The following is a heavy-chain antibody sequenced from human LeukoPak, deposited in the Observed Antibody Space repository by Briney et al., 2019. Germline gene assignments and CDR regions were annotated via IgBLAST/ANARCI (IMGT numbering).Heavy chain of an antibody. V-gene: IGHV3-64*01. CDR2: ISSNGGST. CDR3: ARDLRLKELAYCGGDCLDY. J-gene: IGHJ4*02. Sequence: AGGSLRLSCAASGFTFSKYAMHWVRQAPGKGLEYVSAISSNGGSTYYANSVKGRFTISRGNSKNTLYLQMGSLRAEDMAVYYCARDLRLKELAYCGGDCLDYWGQGTLVTVSS. D-gene: IGHD2-21*02. CDR1: GFTFSKYA.